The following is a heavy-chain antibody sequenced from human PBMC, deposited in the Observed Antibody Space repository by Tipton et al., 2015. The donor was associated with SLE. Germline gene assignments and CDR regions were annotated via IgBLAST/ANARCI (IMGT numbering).Heavy chain of an antibody. CDR2: INHSGST. D-gene: IGHD6-25*01. CDR3: ARRLLAARWFDP. J-gene: IGHJ5*02. V-gene: IGHV4-34*01. Sequence: TLSLTCAVYGGSFSGYYWSWIRQPPGKGLEWIGEINHSGSTNYNPSLKSRVTISVDTSKNQFSLKLSSVTAADTAVYYCARRLLAARWFDPWGQGTLVTVSS. CDR1: GGSFSGYY.